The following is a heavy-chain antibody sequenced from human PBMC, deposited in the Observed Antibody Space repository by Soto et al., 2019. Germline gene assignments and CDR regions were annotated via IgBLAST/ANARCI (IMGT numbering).Heavy chain of an antibody. V-gene: IGHV4-30-4*01. CDR3: AGGHSVSFFDY. D-gene: IGHD3-16*01. CDR2: IYYSGST. Sequence: SETLSLTCTVSGGSISSGDYYWSWIRQPPGKGLEWIGYIYYSGSTYYNPSLKSRVTLSVDTSKNQFSLKLSSVTAADTAVYYCAGGHSVSFFDYWGQGTLVTVSS. J-gene: IGHJ4*02. CDR1: GGSISSGDYY.